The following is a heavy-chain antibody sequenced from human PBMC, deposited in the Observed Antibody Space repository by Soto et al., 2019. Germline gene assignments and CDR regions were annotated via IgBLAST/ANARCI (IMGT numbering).Heavy chain of an antibody. CDR3: ARFNWYFDL. CDR2: IYYRGST. CDR1: GGSISSYY. V-gene: IGHV4-59*01. Sequence: QVQLQESGPGLVKPSETLSLTCTVSGGSISSYYWSWLRQPPGKGLEWIGYIYYRGSTNYNPSLKSRVSMSVHTSKNQFSLKLGSVTAADTAMYSCARFNWYFDLWGRGTLVTVSS. J-gene: IGHJ2*01.